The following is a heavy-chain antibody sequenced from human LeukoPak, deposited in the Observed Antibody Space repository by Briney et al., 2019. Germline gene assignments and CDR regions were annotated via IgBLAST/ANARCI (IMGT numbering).Heavy chain of an antibody. Sequence: PGGSLRLSCSASGFNFISYGMHGVRKAQGKGLEWAAVLWYDGSNNYSADSRKGRLTISTDNSKNTLFLQLNSLRAADTAVYYCENNPGGPVGYWGQGTLVTVSS. J-gene: IGHJ4*02. CDR2: LWYDGSNN. CDR1: GFNFISYG. V-gene: IGHV3-30*02. D-gene: IGHD1-14*01. CDR3: ENNPGGPVGY.